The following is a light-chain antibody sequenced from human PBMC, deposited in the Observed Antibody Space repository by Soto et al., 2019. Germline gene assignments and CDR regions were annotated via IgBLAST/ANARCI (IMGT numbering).Light chain of an antibody. V-gene: IGKV3-15*01. CDR1: QNVYSN. CDR3: QQWTGRPLT. J-gene: IGKJ1*01. CDR2: SAS. Sequence: EIVMTQSPATLSVSPGDRATLSCRASQNVYSNVAWYQQSPGQAPRLLIYSASTRATGIPARFSGRGSGTDFALPISSLQSEEFAIYYCQQWTGRPLTFGQATEVQI.